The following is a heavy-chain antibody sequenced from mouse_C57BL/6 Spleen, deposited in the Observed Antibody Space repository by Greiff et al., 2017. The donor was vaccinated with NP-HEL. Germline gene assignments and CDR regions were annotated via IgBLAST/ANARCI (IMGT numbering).Heavy chain of an antibody. Sequence: EVKLMESGGGLVQPGGSLSLSCAASGFTFTDYYMSWVRQPPGKALEWLGFIRNKANGYTTEYSASVKGRFTISRDNSQSILYLQMNALRAEDSATYYCARYSPYDYEFAYWGQGTLVTVSA. CDR1: GFTFTDYY. CDR3: ARYSPYDYEFAY. CDR2: IRNKANGYTT. D-gene: IGHD2-4*01. J-gene: IGHJ3*01. V-gene: IGHV7-3*01.